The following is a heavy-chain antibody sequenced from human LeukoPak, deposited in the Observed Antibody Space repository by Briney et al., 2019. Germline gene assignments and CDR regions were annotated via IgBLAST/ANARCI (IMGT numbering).Heavy chain of an antibody. D-gene: IGHD6-19*01. Sequence: PSETLSLTCTVSGGSISSYYWSWIRQPPGKGLEWIGYIYYSGSTNYNPSLKSRVTISVDTSKNQFSLKLSSVTAADTVVYYCARQSQWLVHWFDPWGQGTLVTVSS. J-gene: IGHJ5*02. CDR1: GGSISSYY. V-gene: IGHV4-59*08. CDR3: ARQSQWLVHWFDP. CDR2: IYYSGST.